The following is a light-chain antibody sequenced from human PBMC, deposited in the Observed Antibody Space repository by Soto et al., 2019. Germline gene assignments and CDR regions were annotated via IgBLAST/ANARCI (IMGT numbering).Light chain of an antibody. V-gene: IGLV2-23*02. J-gene: IGLJ3*02. CDR3: SSYVRTSVRVL. Sequence: QSALTQPASVSGSPGQSITISCTGTSGDIGTYALVSWFQQHPGRAPKLIIFEVTRRPSGVSNRFSGSKSGNTASLTISGLQPEDEAVYYCSSYVRTSVRVLFGGGTKHRP. CDR2: EVT. CDR1: SGDIGTYAL.